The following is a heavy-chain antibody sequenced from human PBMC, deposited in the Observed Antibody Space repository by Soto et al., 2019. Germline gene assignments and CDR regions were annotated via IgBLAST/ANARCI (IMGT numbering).Heavy chain of an antibody. CDR2: ISSSSSYI. V-gene: IGHV3-21*01. Sequence: GGSLRLSCAASGFTFSSYSMNWVRQAPGKGLEWVSSISSSSSYIYYADSVKGRFTISRDNAKNSLYLQMNSLRAEDTAVYYCARSSFFYYMDVWGKGTTVTVSS. D-gene: IGHD1-26*01. CDR3: ARSSFFYYMDV. J-gene: IGHJ6*03. CDR1: GFTFSSYS.